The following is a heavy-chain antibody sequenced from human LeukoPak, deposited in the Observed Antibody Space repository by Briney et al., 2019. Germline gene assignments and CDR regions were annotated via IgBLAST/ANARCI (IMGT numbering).Heavy chain of an antibody. D-gene: IGHD3-3*01. Sequence: GASVKVSCKASGYTFTGYYMHWVRQAPGQGLEWMGWINPNSGGTNYAQKFQGRVTMTRDTSISTAYMELSRLRSDDTAVYYCARDPRHYDFLVELGSEERNDYWGQGTLVTVSS. J-gene: IGHJ4*02. CDR1: GYTFTGYY. V-gene: IGHV1-2*02. CDR3: ARDPRHYDFLVELGSEERNDY. CDR2: INPNSGGT.